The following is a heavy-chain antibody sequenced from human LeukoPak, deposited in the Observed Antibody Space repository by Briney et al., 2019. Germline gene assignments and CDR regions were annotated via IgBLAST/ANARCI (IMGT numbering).Heavy chain of an antibody. CDR1: GFTFDDYA. Sequence: GRSLRLSCAASGFTFDDYAMHWVRQAPGKGLEWVSGISWNSGSIGYADSVKGRFTISRDNSKNTLYLQMNSLRAEDTAVYYCARDADIVVVPAAIAAFDIWGQGTMVTVSS. V-gene: IGHV3-9*01. CDR3: ARDADIVVVPAAIAAFDI. D-gene: IGHD2-2*01. CDR2: ISWNSGSI. J-gene: IGHJ3*02.